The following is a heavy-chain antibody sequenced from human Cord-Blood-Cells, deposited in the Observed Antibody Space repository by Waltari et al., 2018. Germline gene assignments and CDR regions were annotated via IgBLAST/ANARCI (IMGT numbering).Heavy chain of an antibody. J-gene: IGHJ6*02. CDR2: INHSEMT. V-gene: IGHV4-34*01. CDR1: GGSFSGYY. CDR3: ARRYYDFWSGYQDGMDV. Sequence: QVQLQQWGAGLLKPSETLSLTCAVYGGSFSGYYWSWIRQPPGKGLGWIGEINHSEMTNYNPSPKSRVTRAVETSKNQFSLKLSSVTAADTAVYYCARRYYDFWSGYQDGMDVWGQGTTVTVSS. D-gene: IGHD3-3*01.